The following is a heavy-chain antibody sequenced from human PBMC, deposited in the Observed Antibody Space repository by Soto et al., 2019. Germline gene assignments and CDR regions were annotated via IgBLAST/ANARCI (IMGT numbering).Heavy chain of an antibody. CDR3: ARAPPAPYYYGAGSYYCGWFDP. J-gene: IGHJ5*02. Sequence: GASVKVSCKASGCTFSSYAISWVQQAPGQGLEWMGGIIPIFGTANYAQKFQGRVTITADESTSTAYMELSSLRSEDTAVYYCARAPPAPYYYGAGSYYCGWFDPWGQGTLVTVSS. D-gene: IGHD3-10*01. CDR2: IIPIFGTA. CDR1: GCTFSSYA. V-gene: IGHV1-69*13.